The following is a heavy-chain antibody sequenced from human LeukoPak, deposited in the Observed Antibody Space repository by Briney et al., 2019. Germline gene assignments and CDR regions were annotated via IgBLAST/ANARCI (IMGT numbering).Heavy chain of an antibody. D-gene: IGHD6-13*01. Sequence: GGSLRLSCAASGFTFRSYPMTWVRRAPGRGLEWVSSISGSGDRTYYADSVKGRLTISRDNSKNILYLQMDSLRAEDTAVYYCAKIPSSCYYFDQWGQGTLVTVSS. CDR1: GFTFRSYP. V-gene: IGHV3-23*01. CDR3: AKIPSSCYYFDQ. J-gene: IGHJ4*02. CDR2: ISGSGDRT.